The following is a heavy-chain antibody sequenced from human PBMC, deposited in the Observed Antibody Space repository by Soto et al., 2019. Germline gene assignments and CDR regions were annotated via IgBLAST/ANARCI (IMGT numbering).Heavy chain of an antibody. CDR2: MNPSTGST. CDR1: GYTFTSYD. V-gene: IGHV1-8*01. Sequence: QVQLVQSGAEVKKPGASVKVSCKASGYTFTSYDIKWVRQATGQGLEWMGWMNPSTGSTGFAQKFQGRVTMISNTSLSTAYLEPSSLTSEDTAVYYCARGRLVAGTVDYWGQGTLVTVSS. CDR3: ARGRLVAGTVDY. D-gene: IGHD6-19*01. J-gene: IGHJ4*02.